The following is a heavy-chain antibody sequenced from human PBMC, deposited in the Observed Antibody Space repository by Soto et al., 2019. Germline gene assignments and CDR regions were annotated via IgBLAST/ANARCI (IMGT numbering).Heavy chain of an antibody. Sequence: QLQLQESGPGLVKPSETLSLTCTVSGDSISSGSYFWGWLRQPPGKGLEWIGSLPYSGNTDYNPSLKSRFTISVDTSKNQFPLKLSSGTAADTAVYYCARSAGSSGPRVWFDPWGQGTLVTVAS. D-gene: IGHD2-15*01. CDR1: GDSISSGSYF. J-gene: IGHJ5*02. CDR3: ARSAGSSGPRVWFDP. CDR2: LPYSGNT. V-gene: IGHV4-39*01.